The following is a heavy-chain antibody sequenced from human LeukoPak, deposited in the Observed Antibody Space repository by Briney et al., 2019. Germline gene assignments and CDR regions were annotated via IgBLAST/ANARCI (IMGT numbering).Heavy chain of an antibody. Sequence: GASVKVSCKASGYTFTGYYMHWVRQAPGQGLEWMGWINPNSGGTNYAQKFQGRVTMTRDTSISTAYMELSRLRSDDTAVYYCARGDPRIMVRGVPLGAYFDYWGQGTWSPSPQ. J-gene: IGHJ4*02. CDR3: ARGDPRIMVRGVPLGAYFDY. V-gene: IGHV1-2*02. D-gene: IGHD3-10*01. CDR1: GYTFTGYY. CDR2: INPNSGGT.